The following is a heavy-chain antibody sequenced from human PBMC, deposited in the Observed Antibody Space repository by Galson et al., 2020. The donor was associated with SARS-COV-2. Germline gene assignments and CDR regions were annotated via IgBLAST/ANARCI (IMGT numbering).Heavy chain of an antibody. CDR3: ARDTHYCSSTSCYAYYDYCMDV. CDR1: GFTFSSYA. CDR2: ISYDGSNK. Sequence: GESLKISCSASGFTFSSYAMHWVRPAPGKGLEWVAVISYDGSNKYYADSVKGRFTISRDNSKNTLYLQMNSLRAEDTAVYYCARDTHYCSSTSCYAYYDYCMDVWGQGTTVTVSS. J-gene: IGHJ6*02. D-gene: IGHD2-2*01. V-gene: IGHV3-30-3*01.